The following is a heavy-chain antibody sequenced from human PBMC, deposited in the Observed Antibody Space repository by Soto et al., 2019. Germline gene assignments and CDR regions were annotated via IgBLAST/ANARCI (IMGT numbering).Heavy chain of an antibody. CDR2: VYNSGST. J-gene: IGHJ4*02. V-gene: IGHV4-59*01. D-gene: IGHD6-13*01. CDR3: ARYRREAVAGYTLDN. Sequence: ASDTLSLTCTVSGGSISSNYWTWIRQPPGKGLEWIGYVYNSGSTNYNPSLKSRVTISEDTSKSQFSLKVNSMTAADTAVYYCARYRREAVAGYTLDNWGQGILVTVSS. CDR1: GGSISSNY.